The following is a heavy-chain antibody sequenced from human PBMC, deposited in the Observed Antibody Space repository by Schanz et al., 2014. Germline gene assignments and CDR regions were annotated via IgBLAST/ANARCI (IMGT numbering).Heavy chain of an antibody. V-gene: IGHV3-74*01. CDR2: INSVGSNT. CDR3: ARIGGSDFDY. J-gene: IGHJ4*01. D-gene: IGHD3-10*01. CDR1: GFTFSSHW. Sequence: EVQLVQSGGGLVQPGGSLRLSCAASGFTFSSHWMHWVRQDPGKGLVWVARINSVGSNTDYADSVTGRFTISRDNSKNSRYLQMNSLRAEDTAVYYCARIGGSDFDYWAQGTLVTVSS.